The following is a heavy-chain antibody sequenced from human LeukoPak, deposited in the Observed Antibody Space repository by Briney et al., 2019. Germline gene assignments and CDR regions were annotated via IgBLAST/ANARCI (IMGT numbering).Heavy chain of an antibody. Sequence: SETLSLTCAVYGGSFSGYYWSWIRQPPGKGLEWIGEVNHSGSTNYTPSLKSRVTISVDTSKNQFSLKLSSVTAADTAVYYCARVRRYDILTGYCFDYWGQGTLVTVSS. J-gene: IGHJ4*02. V-gene: IGHV4-34*01. CDR3: ARVRRYDILTGYCFDY. CDR2: VNHSGST. CDR1: GGSFSGYY. D-gene: IGHD3-9*01.